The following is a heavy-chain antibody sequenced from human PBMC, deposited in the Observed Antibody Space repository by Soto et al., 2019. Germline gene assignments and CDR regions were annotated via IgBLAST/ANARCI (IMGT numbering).Heavy chain of an antibody. V-gene: IGHV4-31*03. CDR1: VGALNSGNYY. CDR3: ARRRLAPTNSKWSDP. Sequence: SETLSLTCSFSVGALNSGNYYCSWLRQVPWKGLEWIGHIYVSGAVDYNPSLRDRITISQDTSERQFSLNLRLVTAAYTAVYYCARRRLAPTNSKWSDPLGQGTLVTVS. D-gene: IGHD7-27*01. CDR2: IYVSGAV. J-gene: IGHJ5*02.